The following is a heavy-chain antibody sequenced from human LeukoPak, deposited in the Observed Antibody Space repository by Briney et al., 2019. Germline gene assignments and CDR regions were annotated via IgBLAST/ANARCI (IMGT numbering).Heavy chain of an antibody. D-gene: IGHD3-22*01. CDR1: GGSISSYY. Sequence: SENLSLTCTVSGGSISSYYWSWIRQPAGKGLEWIGRIYTSGSTNYNPSLKSRVTMSVDTSKNQFSLKLSSVTAADTAVYYCARNYYDSSGYYANWFDPWGQGTLVTVSS. CDR3: ARNYYDSSGYYANWFDP. CDR2: IYTSGST. J-gene: IGHJ5*02. V-gene: IGHV4-4*07.